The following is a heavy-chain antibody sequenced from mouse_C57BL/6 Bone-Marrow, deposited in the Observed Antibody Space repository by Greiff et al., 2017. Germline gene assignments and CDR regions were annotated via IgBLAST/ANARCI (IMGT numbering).Heavy chain of an antibody. D-gene: IGHD2-1*01. CDR1: GFSLTSYG. CDR2: IWCVGSK. J-gene: IGHJ4*01. CDR3: ARYGKAYAMDY. V-gene: IGHV2-6*01. Sequence: QVQLKQPGPGLVAPSQSLSLTCTVSGFSLTSYGVDWVSQSPGKGLEWMGVIWCVGSKNCNSALKSRLSISKDNSKSQVFIQMNSLQTEDTAMYYCARYGKAYAMDYWGQGTTVTVSS.